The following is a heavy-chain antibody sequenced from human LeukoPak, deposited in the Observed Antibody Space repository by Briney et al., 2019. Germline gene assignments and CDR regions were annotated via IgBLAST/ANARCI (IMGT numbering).Heavy chain of an antibody. D-gene: IGHD3-9*01. J-gene: IGHJ5*02. V-gene: IGHV3-7*01. CDR1: GFTFENYW. Sequence: GGSLRLSCAASGFTFENYWMNWVRQAPGKGLEWVASIKRDGSEKYYVDSVEGRFTVSRDNAKNSLSLQMSSLRAEDTAVYYCARDPVSHYDVLTGYEGFDPWGQGTLVIVSS. CDR2: IKRDGSEK. CDR3: ARDPVSHYDVLTGYEGFDP.